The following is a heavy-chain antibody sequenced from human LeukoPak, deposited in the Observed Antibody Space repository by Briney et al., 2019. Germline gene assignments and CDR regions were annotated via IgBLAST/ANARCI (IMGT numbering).Heavy chain of an antibody. CDR1: GGTFSSYA. Sequence: GGSVKVSCKASGGTFSSYAISCVRQPPGQGREWMGGIIPIFGTANYTQKYQGRVTITADEPTSTAYLELSSLRSEDTAVYYCARERYCSSTSCRYRGYFDYWGQRTLVTVSS. D-gene: IGHD2-2*01. J-gene: IGHJ4*02. V-gene: IGHV1-69*13. CDR2: IIPIFGTA. CDR3: ARERYCSSTSCRYRGYFDY.